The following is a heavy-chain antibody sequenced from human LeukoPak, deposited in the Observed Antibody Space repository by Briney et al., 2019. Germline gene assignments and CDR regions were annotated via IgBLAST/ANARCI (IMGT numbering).Heavy chain of an antibody. CDR1: GFTFSSYE. CDR3: ARGLPRITMVRGVSPTNWFDP. J-gene: IGHJ5*02. Sequence: GSLRLSCAASGFTFSSYEMNWVRQAPGKGLEWVSYISSSGSTIYYADSVKGRFTISRDNAKNSLYLQMNSLRAEDTAVYYCARGLPRITMVRGVSPTNWFDPWGQGTLVTVSS. V-gene: IGHV3-48*03. CDR2: ISSSGSTI. D-gene: IGHD3-10*01.